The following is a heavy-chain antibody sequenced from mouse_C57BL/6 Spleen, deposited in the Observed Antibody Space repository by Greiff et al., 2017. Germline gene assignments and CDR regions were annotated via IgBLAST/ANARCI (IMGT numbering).Heavy chain of an antibody. Sequence: EVQLVESGGGLVQPGGSLSLSCAASGFTFTDYYMSWVRQPPGKALEWLGFIRNKANGYTTEYSASVKGRFTISRDNSQSILYLQMNALRAEDSATYYCARHITTVVKNAMDYWGQGTSVTVSS. V-gene: IGHV7-3*01. CDR2: IRNKANGYTT. D-gene: IGHD1-1*01. CDR1: GFTFTDYY. J-gene: IGHJ4*01. CDR3: ARHITTVVKNAMDY.